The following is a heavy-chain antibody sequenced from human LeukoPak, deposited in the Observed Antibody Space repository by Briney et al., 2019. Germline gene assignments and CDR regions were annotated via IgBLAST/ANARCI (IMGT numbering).Heavy chain of an antibody. CDR3: TRVGYIDEGIDY. V-gene: IGHV3-7*04. CDR2: IKLDGSKK. D-gene: IGHD5-24*01. Sequence: GGSRRLSCVASGCPFSSYWMTWIRQAPGKGLEWVANIKLDGSKKSYVDSVKGRFTISRDNAKNSLYLQMNSLRAEDTAIYYCTRVGYIDEGIDYWGQGTLVTVSS. CDR1: GCPFSSYW. J-gene: IGHJ4*02.